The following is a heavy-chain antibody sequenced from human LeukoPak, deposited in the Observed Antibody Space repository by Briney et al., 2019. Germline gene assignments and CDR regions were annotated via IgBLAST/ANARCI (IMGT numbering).Heavy chain of an antibody. V-gene: IGHV4-34*01. CDR2: INHSGST. J-gene: IGHJ6*03. CDR1: GGSFSGYY. Sequence: PSETLSLTCAVYGGSFSGYYWSWIRQPPGKGLEWIGEINHSGSTNYNPSLKSRVTISVDTSKNQFSLKLSSVTAADTAVYYCAGCTYYYDSSGYYYGRYYYYYMDVWGKGTTVTVSS. CDR3: AGCTYYYDSSGYYYGRYYYYYMDV. D-gene: IGHD3-22*01.